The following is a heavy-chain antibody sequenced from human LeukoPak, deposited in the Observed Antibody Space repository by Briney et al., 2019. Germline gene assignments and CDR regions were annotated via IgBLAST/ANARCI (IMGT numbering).Heavy chain of an antibody. CDR3: AKDRLGALLYFDS. V-gene: IGHV3-23*01. J-gene: IGHJ4*02. Sequence: GGSLRLSCAASGFTFSSYGMSWVRQAPGKGLECVSAISGGGGTTYYADSVKGRFTISRDNSMNTLYLQMNSLRAEDTAVYSCAKDRLGALLYFDSWGQGTLVTVSS. D-gene: IGHD1-26*01. CDR1: GFTFSSYG. CDR2: ISGGGGTT.